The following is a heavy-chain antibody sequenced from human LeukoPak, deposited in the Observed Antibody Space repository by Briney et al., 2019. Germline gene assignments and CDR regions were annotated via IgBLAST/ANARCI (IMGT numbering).Heavy chain of an antibody. CDR2: IKQDGSEK. V-gene: IGHV3-7*03. CDR3: GKKTGSTGEAFDY. CDR1: GFTFSSYW. J-gene: IGHJ4*02. D-gene: IGHD1-1*01. Sequence: GRSLRLSCAASGFTFSSYWMSWVRQAPGKGLEWVANIKQDGSEKYYVDSVKGRFTISRDNAENSLYLQMNSLRAEDSAVYYCGKKTGSTGEAFDYWGQGTLVTVSS.